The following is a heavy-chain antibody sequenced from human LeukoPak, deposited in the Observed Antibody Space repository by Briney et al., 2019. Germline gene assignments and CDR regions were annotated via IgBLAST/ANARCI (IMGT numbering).Heavy chain of an antibody. CDR1: GFTFSSYS. D-gene: IGHD6-13*01. Sequence: GGSLRLSCAASGFTFSSYSMNWVRQAPGKGLEWVSSISGSSSYIYYADSVKGRFTISRDNAENSLYLQMNSLRAEDTAVYYCAREGYSSSHFDYWGQGTLVTVSS. CDR3: AREGYSSSHFDY. CDR2: ISGSSSYI. J-gene: IGHJ4*02. V-gene: IGHV3-21*01.